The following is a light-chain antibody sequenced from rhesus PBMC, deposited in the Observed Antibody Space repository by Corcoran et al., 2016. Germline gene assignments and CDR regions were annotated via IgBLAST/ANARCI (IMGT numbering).Light chain of an antibody. V-gene: IGKV1-46*01. Sequence: DIQMTQSPSSLSVSVGDSVTITCRASQSFSSSLAWYQQKPGKAPKLLIYSTSSLQSGVPSRFSGSYSGTDFTLTISSLQPEDIGSYYCQQYYSEPWTFGQGTKVEIK. CDR2: STS. CDR1: QSFSSS. J-gene: IGKJ1*01. CDR3: QQYYSEPWT.